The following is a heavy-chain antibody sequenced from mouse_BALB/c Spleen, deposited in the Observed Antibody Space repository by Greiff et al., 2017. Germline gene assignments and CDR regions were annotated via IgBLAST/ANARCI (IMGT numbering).Heavy chain of an antibody. D-gene: IGHD3-3*01. V-gene: IGHV1S81*02. CDR3: TRRGAGVYFDV. J-gene: IGHJ1*01. Sequence: VQLQQPGAELVKPGASVKLSCKASGYTFTSYYMYWVKQRPGQGLEWIGGINPSNGGTNFNEKFKSKATLTVDKSSSTAYMQLSSLTSEDSAVYYCTRRGAGVYFDVWGAGTTVTVSS. CDR1: GYTFTSYY. CDR2: INPSNGGT.